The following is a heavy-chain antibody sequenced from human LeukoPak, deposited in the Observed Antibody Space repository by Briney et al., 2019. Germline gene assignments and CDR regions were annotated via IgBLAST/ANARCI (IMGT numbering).Heavy chain of an antibody. CDR2: MNPNSGNT. Sequence: RASVKVSCKASGYTFTSYDINWVRQATGQGLEWLGWMNPNSGNTGYAQKFQGRVTITRHTSINTAYMELSSLRSEDTAVYYCARDIGCTSCSNQGYDAFDIWGQGTMVTVSS. D-gene: IGHD2-2*01. CDR3: ARDIGCTSCSNQGYDAFDI. CDR1: GYTFTSYD. J-gene: IGHJ3*02. V-gene: IGHV1-8*01.